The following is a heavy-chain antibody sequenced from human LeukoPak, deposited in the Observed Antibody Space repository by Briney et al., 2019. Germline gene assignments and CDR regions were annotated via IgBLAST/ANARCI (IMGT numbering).Heavy chain of an antibody. CDR2: IIPILGIA. Sequence: GASVKVSCKASGGTFSSYAISWVRQAPGQGLEWMGRIIPILGIANYAQKFQGRVTITADKSTSTAYMEPSSLRSEDTAVYYCARDGYNLMGFDYWGQGTLVTVSS. V-gene: IGHV1-69*04. D-gene: IGHD5-24*01. J-gene: IGHJ4*02. CDR3: ARDGYNLMGFDY. CDR1: GGTFSSYA.